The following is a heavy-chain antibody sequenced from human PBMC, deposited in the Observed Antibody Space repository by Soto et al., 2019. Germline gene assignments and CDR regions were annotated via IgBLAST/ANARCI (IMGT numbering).Heavy chain of an antibody. J-gene: IGHJ4*02. D-gene: IGHD1-7*01. CDR1: GFTFSSYA. CDR2: ISGSGGST. CDR3: AKLPLKVTGTRAVTTYFDY. V-gene: IGHV3-23*01. Sequence: PGGSLRLSCAASGFTFSSYAMSWVRQAPGKGLEWVSAISGSGGSTYYADSVKGRFTISRDNSKNTLYLQMNSLRAEDTAVYYCAKLPLKVTGTRAVTTYFDYWGQGTLVTVSS.